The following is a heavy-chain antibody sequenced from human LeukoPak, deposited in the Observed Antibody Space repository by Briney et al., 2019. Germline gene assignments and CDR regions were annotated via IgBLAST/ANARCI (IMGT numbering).Heavy chain of an antibody. Sequence: SETLSLTCTVSGGSISSYYWSWIRQPPGKGLEWIGYIYYSGSTNDNPSLKSRLTISLDTSSDQVSLKLSSVTAADTAVYYCARHLGGSHSPFDYWGQGTLVTVSS. D-gene: IGHD1-26*01. J-gene: IGHJ4*02. V-gene: IGHV4-59*08. CDR3: ARHLGGSHSPFDY. CDR1: GGSISSYY. CDR2: IYYSGST.